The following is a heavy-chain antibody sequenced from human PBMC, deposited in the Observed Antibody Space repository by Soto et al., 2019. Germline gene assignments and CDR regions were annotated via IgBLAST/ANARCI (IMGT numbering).Heavy chain of an antibody. Sequence: QVQLVQSGAEVKKPGSSVKVSCKASGGTFSSYTISWVRQAPGQGLEWMGRIIPILGIANYAQKFQGRVTITADKSTSTAYMELSSLRSEDTAVYYCARGVGGSYYWGLPDYWGQGTLVTVSS. CDR1: GGTFSSYT. CDR2: IIPILGIA. CDR3: ARGVGGSYYWGLPDY. V-gene: IGHV1-69*02. D-gene: IGHD1-26*01. J-gene: IGHJ4*02.